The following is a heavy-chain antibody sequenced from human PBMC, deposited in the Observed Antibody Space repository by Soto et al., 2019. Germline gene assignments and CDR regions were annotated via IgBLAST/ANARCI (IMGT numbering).Heavy chain of an antibody. D-gene: IGHD6-13*01. CDR3: ARGTSTWSPYGMDV. Sequence: ASVKVSCKASGYTFTEYYMHWVRQAPGQGLEWMAWISPNNGGTNYAQKFQGRVTLTRDTSINTAYMELSRLRSDDTAVYYCARGTSTWSPYGMDVWGQGXTVTVYS. CDR1: GYTFTEYY. V-gene: IGHV1-2*02. J-gene: IGHJ6*02. CDR2: ISPNNGGT.